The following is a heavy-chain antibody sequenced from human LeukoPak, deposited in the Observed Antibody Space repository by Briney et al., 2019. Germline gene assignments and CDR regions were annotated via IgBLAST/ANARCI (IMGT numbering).Heavy chain of an antibody. V-gene: IGHV3-30*04. CDR1: GFTFSSYA. Sequence: GGSLRLSCAASGFTFSSYAMHWVRQAPGKGLEWVAVISYDGSNKYYADSVKGRFTISRDNSKNTLYLQMNSLRAEDTAVYYCARDPEGYSYYYYYCMDVWGKGTTVTVSS. J-gene: IGHJ6*03. CDR2: ISYDGSNK. D-gene: IGHD1-1*01. CDR3: ARDPEGYSYYYYYCMDV.